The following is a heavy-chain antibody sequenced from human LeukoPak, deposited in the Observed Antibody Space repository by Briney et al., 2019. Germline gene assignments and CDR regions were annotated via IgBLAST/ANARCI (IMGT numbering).Heavy chain of an antibody. D-gene: IGHD2-2*02. CDR2: ISGSGDST. CDR3: PKGCASASCYTSEY. CDR1: GFTFSSYA. Sequence: GGSLRLSCAASGFTFSSYAMSWFRQAPGRGLEWVSTISGSGDSTYYADSVKGRFTISRDNSKNTLYLQMNSLRPEDTAVYYCPKGCASASCYTSEYWGQGTLVTVSS. J-gene: IGHJ4*02. V-gene: IGHV3-23*01.